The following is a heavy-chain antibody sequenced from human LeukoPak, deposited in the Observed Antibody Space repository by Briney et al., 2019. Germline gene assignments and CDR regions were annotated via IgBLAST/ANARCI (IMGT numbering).Heavy chain of an antibody. V-gene: IGHV3-30*04. J-gene: IGHJ4*02. Sequence: GGSLRLSCAPSGFTFSTHTMHWVRQAPGKGLEWVAVIVSDGRNKYYAESVRGRFTISRDNSRNTLYLQLDSLRSEDTAVYYCVRQSTGLDYWGQGTLVTVSS. CDR3: VRQSTGLDY. D-gene: IGHD5/OR15-5a*01. CDR1: GFTFSTHT. CDR2: IVSDGRNK.